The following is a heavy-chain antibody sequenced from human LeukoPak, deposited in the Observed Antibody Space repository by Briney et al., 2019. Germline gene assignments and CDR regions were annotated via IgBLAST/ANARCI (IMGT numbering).Heavy chain of an antibody. V-gene: IGHV3-21*04. Sequence: GGSLRLSCAASGFTFSSYSMNWVRQAPGKGLEWVSSISSSSTYIYYADSVKGRFTISRDNAKNSLYLQMNSLRAEDTAVYYCAKDPHDYGDYGAMKWFDPWGQGTLVTVSS. CDR1: GFTFSSYS. CDR2: ISSSSTYI. J-gene: IGHJ5*02. D-gene: IGHD4-17*01. CDR3: AKDPHDYGDYGAMKWFDP.